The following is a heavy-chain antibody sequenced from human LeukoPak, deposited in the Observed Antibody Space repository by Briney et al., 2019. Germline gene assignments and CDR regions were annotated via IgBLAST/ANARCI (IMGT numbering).Heavy chain of an antibody. CDR3: GSLDPREDSSSRWGPLDI. J-gene: IGHJ3*02. D-gene: IGHD6-6*01. Sequence: SGGSLRLSCAASRFTFSDYSMNWVRQAPGKGLEWVSTISSIGSSIFYAASVKGRFTISRDNARNSLYLQMNSLRAEDTAAYYCGSLDPREDSSSRWGPLDIWGQGTMVTVSS. CDR1: RFTFSDYS. CDR2: ISSIGSSI. V-gene: IGHV3-21*01.